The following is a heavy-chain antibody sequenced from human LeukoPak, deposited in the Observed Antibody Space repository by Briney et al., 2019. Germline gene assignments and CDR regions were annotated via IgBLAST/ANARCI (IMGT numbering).Heavy chain of an antibody. CDR1: GGTFSSYA. CDR3: ARASTVTTPFDY. Sequence: ASVKVSCKASGGTFSSYAISWVRQAPGQGLEWMGGIIPIFGTANYAQKFQGRVTITAHESTSTAYMELSSLRSEDTAVYYCARASTVTTPFDYWGQGTLVTVSS. J-gene: IGHJ4*02. D-gene: IGHD4-17*01. CDR2: IIPIFGTA. V-gene: IGHV1-69*13.